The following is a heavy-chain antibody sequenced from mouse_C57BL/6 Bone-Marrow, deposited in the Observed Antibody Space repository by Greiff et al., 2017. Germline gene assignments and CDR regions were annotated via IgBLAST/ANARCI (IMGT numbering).Heavy chain of an antibody. CDR1: GYTFTSYW. V-gene: IGHV1-55*01. Sequence: VQLQQPGAELVKPGASVKMSCKASGYTFTSYWITWVKQRPGQGLEWIGDIYPGSGSTNYNEKFKSKATLTVDTSSTTAYMQLSSLKSEDAAVYYCERGGHGDYWGQGTTLTVSS. CDR3: ERGGHGDY. J-gene: IGHJ2*01. CDR2: IYPGSGST. D-gene: IGHD3-1*01.